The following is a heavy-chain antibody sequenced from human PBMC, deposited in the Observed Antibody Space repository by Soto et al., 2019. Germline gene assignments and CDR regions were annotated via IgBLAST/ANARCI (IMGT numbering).Heavy chain of an antibody. CDR3: AKIRYYGSGSYYSLFDY. D-gene: IGHD3-10*01. J-gene: IGHJ4*02. V-gene: IGHV3-30*18. CDR1: GFTFSSYG. CDR2: ISYDGSNK. Sequence: PGGSLRLSCAASGFTFSSYGMHWVRQAPGKGLEWVAVISYDGSNKYYADSVKGRFTISRDNSKNTLYLQMNSLRAEDTAVYYCAKIRYYGSGSYYSLFDYWGQGTLVTVSS.